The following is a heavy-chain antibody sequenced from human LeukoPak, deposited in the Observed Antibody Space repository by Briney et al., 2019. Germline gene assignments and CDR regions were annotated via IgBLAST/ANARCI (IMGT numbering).Heavy chain of an antibody. D-gene: IGHD3-22*01. CDR1: GFTFSSYA. Sequence: GGSLRLSCAASGFTFSSYAMHWVRQAPGKGLEWVAVISYDGSNKYYADSVKGRFTISRDNSKNTLYLQMNSLRAEDTAVYYCASQNDSSGYTDYWGQGTLVTVPS. CDR3: ASQNDSSGYTDY. CDR2: ISYDGSNK. V-gene: IGHV3-30*04. J-gene: IGHJ4*02.